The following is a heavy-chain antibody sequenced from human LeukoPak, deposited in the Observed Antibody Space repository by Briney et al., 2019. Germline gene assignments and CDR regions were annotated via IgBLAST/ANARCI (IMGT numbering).Heavy chain of an antibody. CDR1: GFTFSSYW. V-gene: IGHV3-74*01. CDR2: IISDGSST. D-gene: IGHD3-22*01. J-gene: IGHJ4*02. Sequence: PGGSLRLSCAASGFTFSSYWMHWVRQAPGKGLVWVSRIISDGSSTSYADSVKGRFTISRDNAKNTLYLQMNSLRAEDTAVYYCARKMHYYYDSSGYLYWGQGTLVTVSS. CDR3: ARKMHYYYDSSGYLY.